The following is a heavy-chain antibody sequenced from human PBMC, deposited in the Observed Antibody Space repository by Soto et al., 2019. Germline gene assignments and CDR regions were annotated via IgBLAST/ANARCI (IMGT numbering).Heavy chain of an antibody. CDR1: GSSINSSGYF. D-gene: IGHD3-3*02. CDR3: ARLPSRHLVDY. J-gene: IGHJ4*02. V-gene: IGHV4-39*01. Sequence: SGTPSPPCTVSGSSINSSGYFLGWIRQPPGKGLEWVWGMFFGVSNYYNPSLQSRVTVSVDTSKNQFSLNLRSVTAADTAVYYCARLPSRHLVDYWGQGTLVTVSS. CDR2: MFFGVSN.